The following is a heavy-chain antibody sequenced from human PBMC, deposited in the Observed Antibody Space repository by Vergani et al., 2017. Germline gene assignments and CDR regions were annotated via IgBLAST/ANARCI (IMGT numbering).Heavy chain of an antibody. CDR2: IHPADSDT. V-gene: IGHV5-51*01. CDR3: ARLYGRDSSGSKYFDY. CDR1: GYSFTNYW. J-gene: IGHJ4*02. Sequence: EVQLVQSGAEVKKPGESLKISCQISGYSFTNYWIGWVRQMPGKGLEWMGIIHPADSDTRYSPSFQGQVTISVDNSIRTAYLQRSSLRASDSAMYYCARLYGRDSSGSKYFDYWGQGTLVTVSS. D-gene: IGHD3-22*01.